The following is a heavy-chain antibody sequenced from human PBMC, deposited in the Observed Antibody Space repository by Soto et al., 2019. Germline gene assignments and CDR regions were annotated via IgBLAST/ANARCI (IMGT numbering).Heavy chain of an antibody. V-gene: IGHV4-30-2*01. CDR2: IYHSGST. Sequence: PSETLSLTCAVSGGSISSGGYSWSWIRQPPGKGLEWIGYIYHSGSTYYNPSLKSRVTISVDRSKNQFSLKLSSVTAADTAVYYCARGYYYGSGSYLGRRLYYFDYWGQGTLVTVSS. CDR1: GGSISSGGYS. CDR3: ARGYYYGSGSYLGRRLYYFDY. J-gene: IGHJ4*02. D-gene: IGHD3-10*01.